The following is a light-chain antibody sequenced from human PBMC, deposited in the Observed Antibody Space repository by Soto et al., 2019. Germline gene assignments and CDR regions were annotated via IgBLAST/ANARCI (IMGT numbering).Light chain of an antibody. Sequence: QAVVTQPPSASGTPGQRVSISCSGGDSNIGSNPVNWYQQLPGTAPKLLIYGNIVRPSGVPDRFSGSKSGTSASLAISGLQSEDDAEYYCEVWDDGLNGPLYVFGSGTKLTVL. CDR1: DSNIGSNP. J-gene: IGLJ1*01. CDR3: EVWDDGLNGPLYV. V-gene: IGLV1-44*01. CDR2: GNI.